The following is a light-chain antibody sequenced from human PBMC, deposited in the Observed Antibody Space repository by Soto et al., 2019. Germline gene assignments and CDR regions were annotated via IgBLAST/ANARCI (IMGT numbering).Light chain of an antibody. J-gene: IGKJ4*01. CDR1: QSISSW. CDR3: QHYDFSSGLT. Sequence: DIQMTQSPSILSASVGDRVTITCRASQSISSWLAWYQQRPGKAPNLLIHTASTLKSGVPSRFSANGSGTEFTLTIRSLQPDDFAVYYCQHYDFSSGLTFGGGTRVEI. CDR2: TAS. V-gene: IGKV1-5*03.